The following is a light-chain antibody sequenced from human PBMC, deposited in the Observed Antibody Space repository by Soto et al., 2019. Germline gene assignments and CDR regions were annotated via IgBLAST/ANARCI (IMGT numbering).Light chain of an antibody. J-gene: IGLJ2*01. CDR2: EVN. Sequence: QSALTQPPSASGSPGQSVTITCTGTSNDVGGYNYVSWYQQHPGKAPKLMIYEVNKRPSGVPDRFSGSKSGNTASLTVSGLQADDEADYYCNSFAGATHVVFDGGTKVTVL. CDR3: NSFAGATHVV. V-gene: IGLV2-8*01. CDR1: SNDVGGYNY.